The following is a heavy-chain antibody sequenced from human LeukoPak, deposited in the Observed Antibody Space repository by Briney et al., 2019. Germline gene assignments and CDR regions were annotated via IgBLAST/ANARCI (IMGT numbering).Heavy chain of an antibody. D-gene: IGHD5-18*01. CDR1: GYTLTELS. V-gene: IGHV1-24*01. CDR3: ATVTVDTSMAKRASYNYGMDV. CDR2: FDPDDGET. J-gene: IGHJ6*01. Sequence: ASVKVSCKVSGYTLTELSMHWVRQAPGKGLGWMGGFDPDDGETIYAQKFQGRVTMTEDTSTDTAYMELSSLRSEDTAVYYCATVTVDTSMAKRASYNYGMDVGGKGTTVTLSS.